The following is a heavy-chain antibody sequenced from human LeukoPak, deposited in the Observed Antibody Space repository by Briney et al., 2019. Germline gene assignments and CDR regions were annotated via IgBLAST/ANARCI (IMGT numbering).Heavy chain of an antibody. CDR3: ARGPPLGYCSGGSCPNWFDP. Sequence: SQTLSLTCTVSGGSISSGGYYWSWIRQHPEKGLEWIGYIYYSGSTYYNPSLKSRVTISVDTSKNQFSLKLSSVTAADTAVYYCARGPPLGYCSGGSCPNWFDPWGQGTLVTVSS. J-gene: IGHJ5*02. CDR1: GGSISSGGYY. D-gene: IGHD2-15*01. V-gene: IGHV4-31*03. CDR2: IYYSGST.